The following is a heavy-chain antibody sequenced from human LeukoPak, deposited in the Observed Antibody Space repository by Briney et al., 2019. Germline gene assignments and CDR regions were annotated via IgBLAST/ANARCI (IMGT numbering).Heavy chain of an antibody. Sequence: SVKVSCKASGGTFSMYAISWVRQAPGQGLKWMGRIIPIFGTANYAQKFQGRVTITADKSTSTAYMELSSLRSEDTAVYYCARGYYYDSSGYSIRAFDIWGQGTMVTVSS. CDR1: GGTFSMYA. J-gene: IGHJ3*02. D-gene: IGHD3-22*01. V-gene: IGHV1-69*06. CDR2: IIPIFGTA. CDR3: ARGYYYDSSGYSIRAFDI.